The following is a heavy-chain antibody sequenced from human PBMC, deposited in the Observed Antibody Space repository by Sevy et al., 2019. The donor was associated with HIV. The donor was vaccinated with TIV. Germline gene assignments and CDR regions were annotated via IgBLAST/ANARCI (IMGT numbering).Heavy chain of an antibody. J-gene: IGHJ4*02. Sequence: SETLSLTCTVSGGSISSHYWSWIRQPPGKGLEWIGYIYDSGSANYNPSLKSRLTLSVDTSKNQFSLYLSSVTAADTAVYYCARHGAAGTSGYYDFGYWGQGTLVTVSS. CDR3: ARHGAAGTSGYYDFGY. CDR1: GGSISSHY. CDR2: IYDSGSA. D-gene: IGHD3-22*01. V-gene: IGHV4-59*08.